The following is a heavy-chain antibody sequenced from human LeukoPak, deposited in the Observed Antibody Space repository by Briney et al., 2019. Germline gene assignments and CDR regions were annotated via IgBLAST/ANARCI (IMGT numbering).Heavy chain of an antibody. D-gene: IGHD6-19*01. CDR3: ARNGYSSGWDYYYFDH. Sequence: ASVKVSCKASGGTFSSYAISWVRQAPGQGLEWMGGIIPIFGTANYAQKFQGRVTITADESTSTAYMELSSLRSEDTAVYYCARNGYSSGWDYYYFDHWGQGTLVTVSS. V-gene: IGHV1-69*13. CDR2: IIPIFGTA. CDR1: GGTFSSYA. J-gene: IGHJ4*02.